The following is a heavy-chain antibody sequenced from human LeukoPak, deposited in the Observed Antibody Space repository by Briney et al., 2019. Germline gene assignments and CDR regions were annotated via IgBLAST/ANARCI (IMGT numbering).Heavy chain of an antibody. D-gene: IGHD1-26*01. Sequence: ASVKVSCKASGYTFTIFGVTWVRQAPGQGLEWLGWISAYNGNTNYAQKFQGRVTMTTDTSTSTAYMELRSLRSDDTALYYCARGYMGATSYFDCWGQGSLVTVSS. V-gene: IGHV1-18*01. CDR3: ARGYMGATSYFDC. CDR1: GYTFTIFG. CDR2: ISAYNGNT. J-gene: IGHJ4*02.